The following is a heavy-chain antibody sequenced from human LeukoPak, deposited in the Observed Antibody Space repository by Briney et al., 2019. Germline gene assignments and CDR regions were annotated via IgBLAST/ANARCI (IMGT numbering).Heavy chain of an antibody. J-gene: IGHJ4*02. Sequence: GGSLRLSCAASGFTVSNNYMSWVRQAPGKGLEWVSVIYSGGSTYYADSVKGRFTISRDNSKNTLYLQMNSLRAEDTAVYYCARSLFGVVSSYFDYWGQGTLVTVSS. D-gene: IGHD3-3*01. V-gene: IGHV3-53*01. CDR1: GFTVSNNY. CDR2: IYSGGST. CDR3: ARSLFGVVSSYFDY.